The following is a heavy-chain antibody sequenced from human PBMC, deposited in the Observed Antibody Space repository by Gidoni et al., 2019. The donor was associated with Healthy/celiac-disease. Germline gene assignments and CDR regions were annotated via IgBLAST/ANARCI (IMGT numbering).Heavy chain of an antibody. CDR3: ATVGGLVCSGGSCYHFDY. V-gene: IGHV1-24*01. J-gene: IGHJ4*02. D-gene: IGHD2-15*01. Sequence: QVQLVQSGAEGTKPGASVKVSCKVPGYTPTELSLHWVRQAPGKGHEWMGGFDPEEGETIYAQKLQSRVTMTEDTSTDTAYMELGSLRSEDTAVYYCATVGGLVCSGGSCYHFDYWGQGTLVTVSS. CDR2: FDPEEGET. CDR1: GYTPTELS.